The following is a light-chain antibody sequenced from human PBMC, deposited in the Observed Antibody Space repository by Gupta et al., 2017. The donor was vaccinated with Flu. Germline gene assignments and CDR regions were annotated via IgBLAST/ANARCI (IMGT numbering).Light chain of an antibody. V-gene: IGLV1-47*01. Sequence: QSVLTQPPSASGTPGQRVTISCSGSSSNIGSNYVYWYQQLPGTAPKLLIDRNNQRPSRAPDRFAASKSGTSASLAISGLRSEDEADYYCAAWDDSLSVVFGGGTKLTVL. J-gene: IGLJ2*01. CDR3: AAWDDSLSVV. CDR2: RNN. CDR1: SSNIGSNY.